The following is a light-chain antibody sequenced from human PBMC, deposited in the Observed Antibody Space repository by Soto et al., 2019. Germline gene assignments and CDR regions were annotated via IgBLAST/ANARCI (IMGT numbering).Light chain of an antibody. J-gene: IGKJ2*01. Sequence: DIQMTQSPSTLSASEGDRVTITCRASQSISSWLAWYQQKPGKAPKLLIQKASSLEGGVPSRFSGSGSGTEFTLTISSLQPDDFATYYCQRYNTYPYTFGQGTKLEIK. CDR3: QRYNTYPYT. CDR1: QSISSW. CDR2: KAS. V-gene: IGKV1-5*03.